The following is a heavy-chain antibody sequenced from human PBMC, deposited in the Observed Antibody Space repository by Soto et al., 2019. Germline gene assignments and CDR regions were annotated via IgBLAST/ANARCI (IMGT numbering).Heavy chain of an antibody. V-gene: IGHV1-8*01. D-gene: IGHD3-10*01. CDR2: MNPNSGNT. CDR1: GYTFTSYD. J-gene: IGHJ3*01. CDR3: ATVLLLYFGELSADAFHV. Sequence: GASVKVSCKAAGYTFTSYDINWVRQATGQGLEWMGWMNPNSGNTGYAQKFQGRVTMTRNTSISTAYMELSSLRSEDTAVYYCATVLLLYFGELSADAFHVSAQGSV.